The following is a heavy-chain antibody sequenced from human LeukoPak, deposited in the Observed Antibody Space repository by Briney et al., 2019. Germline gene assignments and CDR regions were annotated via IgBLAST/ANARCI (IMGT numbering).Heavy chain of an antibody. CDR1: GFTFRNYG. V-gene: IGHV3-33*01. CDR3: AREGIQFLEWPDTEAPYGMDV. Sequence: GRSLRLSCAASGFTFRNYGMHWVRQAPGTGLEWVAVIWYDGSNEKYADSVKGQFTISRDNSQNTLYLQMNSLRAEDTAVYYCAREGIQFLEWPDTEAPYGMDVWGQGTTVTVSS. CDR2: IWYDGSNE. J-gene: IGHJ6*02. D-gene: IGHD3-3*01.